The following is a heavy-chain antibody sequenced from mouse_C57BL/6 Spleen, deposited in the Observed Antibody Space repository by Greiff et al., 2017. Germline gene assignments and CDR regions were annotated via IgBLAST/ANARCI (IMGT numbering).Heavy chain of an antibody. Sequence: EVKLVESGGGLVQPGGSMKLSCVASGFTFSNYWMNWVRQSPEKGLEWVAQIRLKSDNYATHYAESVKGRFTISRDDSKSSVYLQMNNLRAEDTGIYYCTRPIYYYGSSSFAYWGQGTLVTVSA. CDR1: GFTFSNYW. CDR2: IRLKSDNYAT. D-gene: IGHD1-1*01. CDR3: TRPIYYYGSSSFAY. J-gene: IGHJ3*01. V-gene: IGHV6-3*01.